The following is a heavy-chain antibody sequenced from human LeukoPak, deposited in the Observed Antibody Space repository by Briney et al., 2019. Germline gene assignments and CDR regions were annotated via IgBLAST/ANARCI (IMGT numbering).Heavy chain of an antibody. J-gene: IGHJ6*03. V-gene: IGHV1-69*13. CDR1: GGTFSSYA. Sequence: GASVKVSCKASGGTFSSYAISWVRQAPGQGLEWMGGIIPIFGTANYAQKFQGRVTITADESTSTAYMELSSLRSEDTAVYYCANGYYDFRSGYYRSVRYYYYYMDVWGKGTTVTVSS. CDR3: ANGYYDFRSGYYRSVRYYYYYMDV. D-gene: IGHD3-3*01. CDR2: IIPIFGTA.